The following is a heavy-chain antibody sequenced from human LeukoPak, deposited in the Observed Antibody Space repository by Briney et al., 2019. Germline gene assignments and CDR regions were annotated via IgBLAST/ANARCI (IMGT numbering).Heavy chain of an antibody. CDR1: GGSISSSRYY. CDR3: AGKLFTIFGVVMTSWFDP. Sequence: SETLSLTCTVSGGSISSSRYYWGWIRQPPGKGLEWIGSIYYSGSTYYNPSLKSRVTISVDASKNQFSLKLSSVTAADTAVYYCAGKLFTIFGVVMTSWFDPWGQGTLVTVSS. D-gene: IGHD3-3*01. J-gene: IGHJ5*02. CDR2: IYYSGST. V-gene: IGHV4-39*01.